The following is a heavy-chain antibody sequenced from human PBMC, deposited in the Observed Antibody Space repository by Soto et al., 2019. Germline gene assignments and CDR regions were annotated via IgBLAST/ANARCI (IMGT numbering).Heavy chain of an antibody. CDR3: ARFQKKYSSSWYNWFDP. CDR1: GGTISSSKW. Sequence: PXXTLSITCAVSGGTISSSKWWSWVLQPPVKGLEWIGEIYHSGSTNYNPSLKSRVTISLDNSKNQFSLKLSSVTSADTALYYCARFQKKYSSSWYNWFDPWGQGTLVPVS. CDR2: IYHSGST. V-gene: IGHV4-4*02. J-gene: IGHJ5*02. D-gene: IGHD6-13*01.